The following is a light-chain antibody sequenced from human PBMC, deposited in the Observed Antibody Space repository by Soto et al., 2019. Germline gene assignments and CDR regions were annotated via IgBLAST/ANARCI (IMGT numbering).Light chain of an antibody. J-gene: IGKJ1*01. CDR2: EVS. CDR3: MQGRQLPWT. V-gene: IGKV2D-29*01. CDR1: QSLLHSNGKTY. Sequence: IVMTQTPLSLSVTPGQPASISCKSSQSLLHSNGKTYLFWYVQKPGQPPQLLIQEVSNRFSGVPDRFSGSGSGTDFTLKISRVEAEDVGLYYCMQGRQLPWTFGQGTKVEIK.